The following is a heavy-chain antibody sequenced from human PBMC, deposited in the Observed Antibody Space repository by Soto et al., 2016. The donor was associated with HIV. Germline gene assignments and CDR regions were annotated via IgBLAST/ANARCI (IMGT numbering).Heavy chain of an antibody. CDR2: ISTSNSYT. D-gene: IGHD1-26*01. Sequence: QVQLVESGGGLVKPGGSLRLSCAASGFTFSDYYMSWIRQAPGKGLEWVSYISTSNSYTNYADSVKGRFTISRDNAKNSLYLQMNSLRAGDTAVYYCARRSSSALDYWGQGTLVTVSS. CDR3: ARRSSSALDY. V-gene: IGHV3-11*05. CDR1: GFTFSDYY. J-gene: IGHJ4*02.